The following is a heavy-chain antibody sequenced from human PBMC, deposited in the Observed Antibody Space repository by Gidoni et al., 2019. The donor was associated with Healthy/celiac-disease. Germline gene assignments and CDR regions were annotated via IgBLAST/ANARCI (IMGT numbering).Heavy chain of an antibody. CDR3: AKGDRGYCSGGSCYSQYYFDY. J-gene: IGHJ4*02. CDR2: ISYDGSNK. CDR1: GFTFSSYG. D-gene: IGHD2-15*01. Sequence: QVQLVESGGGVVQPGRSLRLSCAASGFTFSSYGMHWVRQAPGKGLEWVAVISYDGSNKYYADSVKGRFTISRDNSKNTLYLQMNSLRAEDTAVYYCAKGDRGYCSGGSCYSQYYFDYWGQGTLVTVSS. V-gene: IGHV3-30*18.